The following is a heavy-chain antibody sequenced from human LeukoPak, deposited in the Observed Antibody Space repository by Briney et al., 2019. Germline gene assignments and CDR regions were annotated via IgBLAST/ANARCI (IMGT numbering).Heavy chain of an antibody. Sequence: PSETLSLTCAVSGYSISSGYYWAWIRQPPGKGLEWIGSIYHSGSTYYTPSLKSRLSISVDTSKNQFSLKLSSVTAADTAVYYCARSRGFGVVIITGVNWFDPWGQGTLVTVSS. CDR1: GYSISSGYY. V-gene: IGHV4-38-2*01. D-gene: IGHD3-3*01. CDR3: ARSRGFGVVIITGVNWFDP. CDR2: IYHSGST. J-gene: IGHJ5*02.